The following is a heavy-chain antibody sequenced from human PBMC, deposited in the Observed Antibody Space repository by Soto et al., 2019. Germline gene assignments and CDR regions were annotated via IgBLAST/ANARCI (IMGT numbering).Heavy chain of an antibody. CDR2: IKSKSDGETA. CDR1: GSTFTNAW. V-gene: IGHV3-15*01. D-gene: IGHD3-22*01. CDR3: TTIVLVPFDH. Sequence: GGSLRLSCRTSGSTFTNAWMNWVRLTAGNGLEWVGRIKSKSDGETAEYAAPVKGRFIISRDDSTDTLYLEMNNLTSEDSAVYYWTTIVLVPFDHWGQGVLVTVSS. J-gene: IGHJ4*02.